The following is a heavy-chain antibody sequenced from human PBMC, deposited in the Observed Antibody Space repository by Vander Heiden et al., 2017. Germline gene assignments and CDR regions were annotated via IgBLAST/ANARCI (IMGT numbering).Heavy chain of an antibody. CDR1: GGTFSTYT. V-gene: IGHV1-69*01. CDR3: ARRGWTTVTAYDAFDL. Sequence: QVQRVQSGAEVKKPGSSVKVSCQTIGGTFSTYTVNWVRQSPGQGLELTGVITPISGTTHSAQKFHGRVTITAYDSTSTAYLELRSLRSDDTAVYYCARRGWTTVTAYDAFDLWGQGTMVSVSS. J-gene: IGHJ3*01. D-gene: IGHD4-17*01. CDR2: ITPISGTT.